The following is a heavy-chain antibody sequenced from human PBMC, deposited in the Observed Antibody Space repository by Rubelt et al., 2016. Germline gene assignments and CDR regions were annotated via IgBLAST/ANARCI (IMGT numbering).Heavy chain of an antibody. CDR1: GFTFSTYS. CDR3: ARVPGRLAPYWYVDL. D-gene: IGHD3-10*01. J-gene: IGHJ2*01. Sequence: VQLVESGGGLVQPGGSLRLSCAAFGFTFSTYSMNWVRQGPGKGLEWMAVISCDGSNKFYADSVKGRFTIYRDNYKNTQYLQGDRRSAEDTGAYYCARVPGRLAPYWYVDLWGRGTLVTVSS. CDR2: ISCDGSNK. V-gene: IGHV3-30*03.